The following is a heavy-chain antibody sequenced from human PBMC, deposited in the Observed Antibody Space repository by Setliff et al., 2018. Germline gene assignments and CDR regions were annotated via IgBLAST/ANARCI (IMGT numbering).Heavy chain of an antibody. CDR2: IGHTGSI. D-gene: IGHD2-21*02. CDR3: ARDLGHDGDSDY. J-gene: IGHJ4*02. Sequence: ETLSLTCTVSGYSISSGYIWGWIRQPPGKGLEWVGNIGHTGSINYNPSLKSRLTISRDTSKNQVSLKLNSVTATDTAVYYCARDLGHDGDSDYWGQGILVTVSS. V-gene: IGHV4-38-2*02. CDR1: GYSISSGYI.